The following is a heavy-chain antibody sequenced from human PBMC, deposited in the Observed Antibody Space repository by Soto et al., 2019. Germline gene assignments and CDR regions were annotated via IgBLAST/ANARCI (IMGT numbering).Heavy chain of an antibody. V-gene: IGHV3-30*18. CDR2: ISYDGSNK. CDR3: AKARFCSGGSCYSYYYYGMDV. CDR1: GFTFSSYG. D-gene: IGHD2-15*01. J-gene: IGHJ6*02. Sequence: GGSLRLSCGASGFTFSSYGMHWVRQAPGKGLGWVAVISYDGSNKYYADSVKGRFTISRDNSKNTLYLQMNSLRAEDTAVYYCAKARFCSGGSCYSYYYYGMDVWGQGTTVTVSS.